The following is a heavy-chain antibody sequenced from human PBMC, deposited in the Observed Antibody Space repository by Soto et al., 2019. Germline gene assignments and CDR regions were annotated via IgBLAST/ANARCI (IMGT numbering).Heavy chain of an antibody. CDR2: INHSGST. CDR1: GGSFSGYY. CDR3: ARFTEQLGGFDP. D-gene: IGHD6-6*01. Sequence: SETLSLTCAVYGGSFSGYYWSWIRQPPGKGLEWIGEINHSGSTNYNPSLKSRVTISVDTSKNQFSLKLSSVTAADTAVYYCARFTEQLGGFDPWGQGTLVTVSS. J-gene: IGHJ5*02. V-gene: IGHV4-34*01.